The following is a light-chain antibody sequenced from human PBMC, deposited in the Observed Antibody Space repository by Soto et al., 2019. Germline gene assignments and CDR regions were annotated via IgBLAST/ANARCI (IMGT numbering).Light chain of an antibody. J-gene: IGKJ3*01. CDR1: QSVSSN. CDR2: GAS. V-gene: IGKV3-15*01. CDR3: QQYNDWSSFT. Sequence: EIVMTQSPATLSVSPGERAILSCRVSQSVSSNLAWYQQKPGQAPRLLIYGASTRATGIPARLSGSGSATEFSLISNSLQSEDFAFYYCQQYNDWSSFTFGPGTTVDFK.